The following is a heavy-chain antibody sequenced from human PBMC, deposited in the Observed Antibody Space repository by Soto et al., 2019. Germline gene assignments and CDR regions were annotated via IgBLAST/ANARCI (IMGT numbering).Heavy chain of an antibody. J-gene: IGHJ4*02. D-gene: IGHD3-10*01. CDR1: GYNFTSYA. Sequence: QVQLVQSGAEVKKPGASVKVACKASGYNFTSYAMHWVRQAPGQRLEWMGWMNAGNGKTKYSQKFQGRVNITRDTSASTAYMEMSSLRSEDTAVDYCARVDMVRGVSYFDYWGQVTLVSVS. CDR2: MNAGNGKT. CDR3: ARVDMVRGVSYFDY. V-gene: IGHV1-3*01.